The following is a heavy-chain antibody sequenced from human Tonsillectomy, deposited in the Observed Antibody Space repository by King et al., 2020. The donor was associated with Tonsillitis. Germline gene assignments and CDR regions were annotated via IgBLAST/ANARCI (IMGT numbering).Heavy chain of an antibody. D-gene: IGHD1-26*01. CDR2: IYYSGST. V-gene: IGHV4-59*01. J-gene: IGHJ4*02. Sequence: VQLQESGPGLVKPSETLSLTCTVSGGSISSYYWSWIRQPPGKGLEWIGYIYYSGSTNTNPSLKSRVTISVDTSKNQFSLKLSPVTAADTAVYYCARDSGSYEIDYWGQGTLVTVSS. CDR3: ARDSGSYEIDY. CDR1: GGSISSYY.